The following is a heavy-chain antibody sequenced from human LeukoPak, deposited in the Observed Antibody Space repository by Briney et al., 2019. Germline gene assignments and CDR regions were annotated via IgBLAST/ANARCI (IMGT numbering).Heavy chain of an antibody. D-gene: IGHD4-17*01. CDR2: IYYSGST. Sequence: SETLSLTCTVSGGSISSYYWSWIRQPPGKGLEWIGYIYYSGSTNYNPSLKSRVTISVDTSKNQFSLKLSSVTAADTAVYYCARWPLTTGGLDYWGQGTLVTVSS. J-gene: IGHJ4*02. V-gene: IGHV4-59*01. CDR3: ARWPLTTGGLDY. CDR1: GGSISSYY.